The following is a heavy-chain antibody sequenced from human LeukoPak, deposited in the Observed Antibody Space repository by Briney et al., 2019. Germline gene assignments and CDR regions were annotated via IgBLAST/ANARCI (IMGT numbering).Heavy chain of an antibody. CDR2: IIPIFGTA. J-gene: IGHJ3*02. CDR3: ARGEESYDFWSGYSRGYAFDI. V-gene: IGHV1-69*13. Sequence: ASVKVSCKASGYTFTSYGISWVRQAPGQGLEWMGGIIPIFGTANYAQKFQGRVTITADESTSTAYMELSSLRSEDTAVYYCARGEESYDFWSGYSRGYAFDIWGQGTMVTVSS. CDR1: GYTFTSYG. D-gene: IGHD3-3*01.